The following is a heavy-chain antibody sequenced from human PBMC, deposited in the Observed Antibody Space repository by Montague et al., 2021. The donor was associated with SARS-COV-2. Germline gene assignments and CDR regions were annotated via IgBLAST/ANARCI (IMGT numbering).Heavy chain of an antibody. Sequence: SETLSLTCAVYGGSFSGYYWNWIRQPPGKGLEWIGETNHSGSTNYNPSLKSRVTMSVDTSKNQFSLKLSSVTAADTAVYYCARGARQGYGFRLGSFDYWGQGTLVTVSS. J-gene: IGHJ4*02. V-gene: IGHV4-34*01. CDR1: GGSFSGYY. CDR2: TNHSGST. CDR3: ARGARQGYGFRLGSFDY. D-gene: IGHD3-10*01.